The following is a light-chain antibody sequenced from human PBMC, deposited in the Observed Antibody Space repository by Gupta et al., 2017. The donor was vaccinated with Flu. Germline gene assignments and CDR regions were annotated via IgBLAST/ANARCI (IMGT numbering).Light chain of an antibody. Sequence: MSSVGCRSNNKNTYGSWYQHLPGTAPNNLIEEKNRRASGIPGRFSGCKSGTSASIATTGTQTGDEADYFCGTWYSGLSSGRWVFGGGTKLTVL. J-gene: IGLJ3*02. V-gene: IGLV1-51*02. CDR1: RSNNKNTY. CDR3: GTWYSGLSSGRWV. CDR2: EKN.